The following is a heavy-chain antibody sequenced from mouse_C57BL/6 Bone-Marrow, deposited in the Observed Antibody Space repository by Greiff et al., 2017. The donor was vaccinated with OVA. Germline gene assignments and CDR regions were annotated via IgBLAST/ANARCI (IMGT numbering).Heavy chain of an antibody. V-gene: IGHV1-54*01. D-gene: IGHD2-3*01. J-gene: IGHJ2*01. CDR3: ARSPIYDGYSYYFDY. CDR1: GYAFTNYL. CDR2: INPGSGGT. Sequence: VQLQQSGAELVRPGTSVKVSCKASGYAFTNYLIEWVKQRPGQGLEWIGVINPGSGGTNYNEKFKGKATLTADKSSSTAYMQLSSLTSEDSAVYFCARSPIYDGYSYYFDYWGQGTTLTVSS.